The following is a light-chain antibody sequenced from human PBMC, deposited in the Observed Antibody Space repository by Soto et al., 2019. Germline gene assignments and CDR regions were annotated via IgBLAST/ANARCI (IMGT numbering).Light chain of an antibody. Sequence: QSVLTQPASVSGSPGQSITISCTGTTSDVGGYNHVSWYQQHPGKAPKLMIYDVTNRPSGVSNRFSGSKSGNTASLTISGLQADYEADYNCSSYTNTNTLVFGGGTELTVL. CDR3: SSYTNTNTLV. J-gene: IGLJ2*01. CDR1: TSDVGGYNH. CDR2: DVT. V-gene: IGLV2-14*03.